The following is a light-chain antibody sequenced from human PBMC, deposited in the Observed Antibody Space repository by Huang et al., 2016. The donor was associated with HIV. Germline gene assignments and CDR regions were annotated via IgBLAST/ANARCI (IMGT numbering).Light chain of an antibody. V-gene: IGKV1-39*01. CDR3: QQSFATPYT. J-gene: IGKJ2*01. CDR1: QSIRTY. Sequence: DIQVTQSPSSLSASVGDRVTITCRASQSIRTYLNWYQQRPGAAPNLLIFATSSLQSCAPSRFSGNGSGRDFTLTITNLQPEDFATYYCQQSFATPYTFGQGTTLEIK. CDR2: ATS.